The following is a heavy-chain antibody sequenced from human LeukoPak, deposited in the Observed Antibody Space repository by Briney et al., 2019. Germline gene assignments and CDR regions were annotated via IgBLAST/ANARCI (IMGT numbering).Heavy chain of an antibody. D-gene: IGHD5-24*01. V-gene: IGHV4-59*01. CDR2: IYYSGST. CDR1: GGSISSYY. Sequence: SETLSLTCTVSGGSISSYYWSWIRQPPGKGLEWIGYIYYSGSTNYNPSLKSRVTISVDTSKNQISLKLSSVTAADTAVYYCARDFRDGYISDYFDYWGQGTLVTVSS. J-gene: IGHJ4*02. CDR3: ARDFRDGYISDYFDY.